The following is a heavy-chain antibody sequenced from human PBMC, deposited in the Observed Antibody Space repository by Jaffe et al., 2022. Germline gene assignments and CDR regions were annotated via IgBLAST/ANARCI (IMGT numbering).Heavy chain of an antibody. CDR3: AKDGSGSYYPYYYFDY. CDR1: GFTFSSYA. Sequence: EVQLLESGGGLVQPGGSLRLSCAASGFTFSSYAMSWVRQAPGKGLEWVSAISGSGGSTYYADSVKGRFTISRDNSKNTLYLQMNSLRAEDTAVYYCAKDGSGSYYPYYYFDYWGQGTLVTVSS. D-gene: IGHD3-10*01. V-gene: IGHV3-23*01. CDR2: ISGSGGST. J-gene: IGHJ4*02.